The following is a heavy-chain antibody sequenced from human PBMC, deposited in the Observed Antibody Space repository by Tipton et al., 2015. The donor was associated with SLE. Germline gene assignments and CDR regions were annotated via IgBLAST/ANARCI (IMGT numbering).Heavy chain of an antibody. CDR2: FNPSSGGT. V-gene: IGHV1-2*02. J-gene: IGHJ4*02. D-gene: IGHD1-1*01. Sequence: QSGPEVKRPGASVKVSCKASGYTFSNYFMHWVRQAPGQGLEWMGWFNPSSGGTSNAQNFQGRVTLTGDTSISTAFMELSRLRSDDTAVYYCARGPTGNSFDFWGQGTLVTVSS. CDR3: ARGPTGNSFDF. CDR1: GYTFSNYF.